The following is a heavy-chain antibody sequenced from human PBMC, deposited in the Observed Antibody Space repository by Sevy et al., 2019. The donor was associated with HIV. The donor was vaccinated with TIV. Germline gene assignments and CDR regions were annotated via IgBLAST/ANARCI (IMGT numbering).Heavy chain of an antibody. CDR1: GFTVSSNY. CDR2: VYSSSNT. J-gene: IGHJ6*02. V-gene: IGHV3-53*01. Sequence: GGSLRLSCAASGFTVSSNYMSWVRQAPGKGLEWVSVVYSSSNTYYADSVKGRFTISRDNSKNTVYLQMNSLRAEDTAGYYCARDYCSTTTCFYYYGMDVWGQGTTVTVSS. D-gene: IGHD2-2*01. CDR3: ARDYCSTTTCFYYYGMDV.